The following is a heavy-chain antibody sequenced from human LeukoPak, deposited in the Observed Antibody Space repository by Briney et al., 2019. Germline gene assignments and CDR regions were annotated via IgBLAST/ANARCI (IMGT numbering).Heavy chain of an antibody. V-gene: IGHV3-30*18. Sequence: GGSLRLSCAASGFTFSSCGMHWVRQAPGKGLEWVAVISYDGSNKYYADSVKGRFTISRDNSKNTLYLQMNSLRAEDTAVYYCAKALFPYDILSGYTFDYWGQGTLVTVSS. D-gene: IGHD3-9*01. CDR2: ISYDGSNK. J-gene: IGHJ4*02. CDR1: GFTFSSCG. CDR3: AKALFPYDILSGYTFDY.